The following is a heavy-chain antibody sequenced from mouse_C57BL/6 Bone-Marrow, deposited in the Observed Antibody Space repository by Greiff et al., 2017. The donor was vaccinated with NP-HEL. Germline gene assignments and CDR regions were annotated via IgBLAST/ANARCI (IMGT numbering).Heavy chain of an antibody. CDR2: INPSSGYT. V-gene: IGHV1-4*01. CDR3: ARGGGFAY. CDR1: GYTFTSYT. Sequence: VQLQQSGAELARPGASVKMSCKASGYTFTSYTMHWVKQRPGQGLEWIGYINPSSGYTKYNQKFKDKATLTADKSSSTAYMQLSRRTSEDSAVYYCARGGGFAYWGQGTLVTVSA. J-gene: IGHJ3*01.